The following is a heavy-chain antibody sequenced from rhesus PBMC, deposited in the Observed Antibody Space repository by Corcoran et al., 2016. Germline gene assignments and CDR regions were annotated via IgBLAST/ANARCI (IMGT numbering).Heavy chain of an antibody. D-gene: IGHD3-28*01. V-gene: IGHV4-122*02. CDR3: ATHYDSGYVDY. CDR2: IPSSGRT. CDR1: GGSISSGYYY. Sequence: QVQLQESGPGLVKPSETLSLTCAVSGGSISSGYYYWSWIRQPPGKGLEWIGYIPSSGRTRYTPSLTGPVTISRDTSNNQFSLKLSSVTAAATAVYYCATHYDSGYVDYWGQGVLVTVSS. J-gene: IGHJ4*01.